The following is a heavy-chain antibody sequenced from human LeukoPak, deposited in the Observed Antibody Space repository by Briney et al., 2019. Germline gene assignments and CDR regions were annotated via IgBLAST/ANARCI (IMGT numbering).Heavy chain of an antibody. D-gene: IGHD4-23*01. V-gene: IGHV4-4*07. J-gene: IGHJ4*02. Sequence: PSENLSLTCTVSGESINNNYWSWIRQPAGKGLEWIGRIFSSGSTLYNASLKSRVTMSVDTSKSQFSLKLNSVTAADSAVYYCARVGYGGYGALDYWGQGTLVTVSS. CDR2: IFSSGST. CDR3: ARVGYGGYGALDY. CDR1: GESINNNY.